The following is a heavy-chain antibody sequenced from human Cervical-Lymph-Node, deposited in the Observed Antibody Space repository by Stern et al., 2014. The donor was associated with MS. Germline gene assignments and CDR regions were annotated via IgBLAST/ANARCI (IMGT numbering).Heavy chain of an antibody. D-gene: IGHD3-3*01. CDR2: IKQDGSEK. CDR1: GFTFSSYW. Sequence: EVQLVESGGGLVQPGGSLRLSCAASGFTFSSYWMSWVRQAPGKGLEWVANIKQDGSEKYYVDSVKGRFTISRDNAKNSLYLQMNSLRAEDTAVYYCARDRVDYYYYYGMDVWGQGTTVTVSS. CDR3: ARDRVDYYYYYGMDV. J-gene: IGHJ6*02. V-gene: IGHV3-7*01.